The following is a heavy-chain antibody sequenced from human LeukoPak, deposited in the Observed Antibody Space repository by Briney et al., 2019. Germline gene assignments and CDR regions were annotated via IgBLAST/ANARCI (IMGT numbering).Heavy chain of an antibody. CDR3: AASPQFSTYIWRNYRYFDY. CDR2: IKQDVCEK. D-gene: IGHD3-16*02. V-gene: IGHV3-7*01. CDR1: GFIYSSYW. Sequence: PGGSLRLSCAASGFIYSSYWMNWVRQARGKELAWVAHIKQDVCEKNYVDSVKGRFTISRDNAKNSVYLQMNILRVEDTAVYYCAASPQFSTYIWRNYRYFDYWGQGTLVTVSS. J-gene: IGHJ4*02.